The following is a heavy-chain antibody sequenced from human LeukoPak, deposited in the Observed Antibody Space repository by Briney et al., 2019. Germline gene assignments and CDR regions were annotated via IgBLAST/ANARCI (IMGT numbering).Heavy chain of an antibody. CDR2: ISYDGSNK. Sequence: PGRSLRLSCAASGFTFSSYGMHWVRQAPGKGLEWEAVISYDGSNKYYADSVKGRFTISRDNSKNTLYLQMNSLRAEDTAVYYCAKDFYDGSGSYVNWFDPWGQGTLVTVSS. CDR1: GFTFSSYG. CDR3: AKDFYDGSGSYVNWFDP. V-gene: IGHV3-30*18. J-gene: IGHJ5*02. D-gene: IGHD3-10*01.